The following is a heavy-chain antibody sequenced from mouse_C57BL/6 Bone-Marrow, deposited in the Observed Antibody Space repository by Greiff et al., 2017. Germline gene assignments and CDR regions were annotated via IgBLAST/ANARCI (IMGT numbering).Heavy chain of an antibody. Sequence: VKLQQPGAELVKPGASVKVSCKASGYTFTSYWMHWVKQRPGQGLEWIGRIHPSDSDTNYNQKFKGKATLTVDTSSSTAYMQLSSLTSEDSAVYYCAIGCYDGYYVGAMDYWGQGTSGTVSS. V-gene: IGHV1-74*01. CDR3: AIGCYDGYYVGAMDY. CDR2: IHPSDSDT. D-gene: IGHD2-3*01. CDR1: GYTFTSYW. J-gene: IGHJ4*01.